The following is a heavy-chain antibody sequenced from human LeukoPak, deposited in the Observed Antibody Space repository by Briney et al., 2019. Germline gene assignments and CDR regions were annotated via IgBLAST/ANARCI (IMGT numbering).Heavy chain of an antibody. CDR1: GGSISSSSYY. D-gene: IGHD3-16*01. V-gene: IGHV4-39*07. CDR3: ARDPRKYGVWPARLGYYYYMDV. J-gene: IGHJ6*03. CDR2: IYYSGST. Sequence: PSEALSLTCTVSGGSISSSSYYWGWIRQPPGKGLEWIGSIYYSGSTYYNPSLKSRVTISVDTSKNQFSLKLSSVTAADTAVYYCARDPRKYGVWPARLGYYYYMDVWGKGTTVTVSS.